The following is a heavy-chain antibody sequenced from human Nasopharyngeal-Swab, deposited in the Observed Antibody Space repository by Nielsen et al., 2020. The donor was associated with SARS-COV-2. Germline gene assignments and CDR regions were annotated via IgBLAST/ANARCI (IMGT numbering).Heavy chain of an antibody. Sequence: GGSLRLSCQGSGYSFTSYWIAWVRQMPGKGLEWMGIIYPRYSDTRYSPSFQGQVTISADKSISTAYLQWSSLKASDTAMYYCVRPEGVATSFKYYFQYGMDVWGQGTMVTVPS. CDR1: GYSFTSYW. J-gene: IGHJ6*02. D-gene: IGHD5-12*01. V-gene: IGHV5-51*01. CDR3: VRPEGVATSFKYYFQYGMDV. CDR2: IYPRYSDT.